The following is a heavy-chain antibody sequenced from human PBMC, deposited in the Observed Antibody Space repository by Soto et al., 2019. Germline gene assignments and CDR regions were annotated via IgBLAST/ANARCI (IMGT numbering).Heavy chain of an antibody. V-gene: IGHV4-61*01. CDR2: IYSGRST. CDR1: GGFVTRDTHS. D-gene: IGHD2-2*01. CDR3: ARFVRSCSATTCSTRADV. Sequence: QVQLQESGPGLVKPSETLSLTCTVSGGFVTRDTHSWSWIRQTPGKRLEWIGFIYSGRSTKNPSLRSRVTMSVDTSKNQFSLKLRSVIVADTAVYHCARFVRSCSATTCSTRADVWGQGITVTVSS. J-gene: IGHJ6*02.